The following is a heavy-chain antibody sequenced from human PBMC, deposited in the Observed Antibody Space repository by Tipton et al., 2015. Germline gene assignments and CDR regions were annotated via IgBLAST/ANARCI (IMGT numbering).Heavy chain of an antibody. V-gene: IGHV4-59*01. CDR3: AGGYYGSGSYSPGDWFDP. CDR2: IYYSGST. CDR1: DGSISSYY. Sequence: TLSLTCTVSDGSISSYYWSWIRQPPGKGLEWIGYIYYSGSTNYNPSLKSRVTISVDTSNKQISLNLSSVTAADTAVYYCAGGYYGSGSYSPGDWFDPWGRGTLVTVSS. D-gene: IGHD3-10*01. J-gene: IGHJ5*02.